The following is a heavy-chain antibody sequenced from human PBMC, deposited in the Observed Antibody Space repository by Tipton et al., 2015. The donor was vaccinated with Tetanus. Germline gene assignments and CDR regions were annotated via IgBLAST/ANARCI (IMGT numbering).Heavy chain of an antibody. CDR2: MFYGGSP. J-gene: IGHJ4*02. CDR1: GGSVSSGSYY. V-gene: IGHV4-61*01. CDR3: ARDPYYNGGGYFDY. D-gene: IGHD3-10*01. Sequence: TLSLTCTVSGGSVSSGSYYWSWIRQRPGKGLEWIGYMFYGGSPKYNPPLKSRVTILVDKSKNQLSLKLRSVTAADTAVYFCARDPYYNGGGYFDYWGQGTLVTVSS.